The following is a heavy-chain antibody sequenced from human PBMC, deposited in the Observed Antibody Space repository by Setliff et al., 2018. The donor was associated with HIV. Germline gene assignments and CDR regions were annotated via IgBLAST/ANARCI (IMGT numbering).Heavy chain of an antibody. J-gene: IGHJ5*02. CDR3: VRNYGWALGT. D-gene: IGHD2-8*02. V-gene: IGHV4-4*02. CDR1: DDSINTPHC. CDR2: VCQRGGI. Sequence: SETLSLTCAVSDDSINTPHCWSWVRQSLEKGLEWIGEVCQRGGINYNPFLWSRASISMDKPRNYFSLEMASMTAADTAVYFCVRNYGWALGTWGQGLLVTVSS.